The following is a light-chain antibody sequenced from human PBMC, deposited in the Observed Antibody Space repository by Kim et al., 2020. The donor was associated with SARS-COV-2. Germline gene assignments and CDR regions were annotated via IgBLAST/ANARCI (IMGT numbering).Light chain of an antibody. J-gene: IGLJ2*01. CDR1: GSNIGNNS. CDR3: GAWDSSLDALV. Sequence: GQKVTSSCSGSGSNIGNNSVSWYQQLPGTAPKLLIYDNNERPSGIPDRFSGSKSGTSATLGITGLQTGDEADYYCGAWDSSLDALVFGGGTQLTVL. CDR2: DNN. V-gene: IGLV1-51*01.